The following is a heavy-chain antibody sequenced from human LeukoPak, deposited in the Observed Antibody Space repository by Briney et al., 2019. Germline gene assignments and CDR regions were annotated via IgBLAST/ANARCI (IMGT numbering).Heavy chain of an antibody. J-gene: IGHJ4*02. D-gene: IGHD4-23*01. CDR1: GGSISSSSYY. CDR2: IYYSGST. CDR3: ARDLNDDYGGNPIGY. V-gene: IGHV4-39*07. Sequence: PSETLSLTCTVSGGSISSSSYYWGWIRQPPGKGLEWIGSIYYSGSTYYNPSLKSRVTISVDTSKNQFSLKLSSVTAADTAVYYCARDLNDDYGGNPIGYWGQGTLVTVSS.